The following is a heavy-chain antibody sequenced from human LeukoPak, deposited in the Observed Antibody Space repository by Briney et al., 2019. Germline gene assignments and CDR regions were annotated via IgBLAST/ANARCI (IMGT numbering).Heavy chain of an antibody. D-gene: IGHD4-11*01. CDR3: ARGSAVTANNFDF. J-gene: IGHJ4*02. V-gene: IGHV3-48*04. CDR2: ISSSSSTI. CDR1: GFTFSSYS. Sequence: GGSLRLSCAASGFTFSSYSMNWVRQAPGKGLEWVSYISSSSSTIYYADSVKGRFTISRDNAKNSLYLQMNSLRAEDTAVYYCARGSAVTANNFDFWGQGTLVTVSS.